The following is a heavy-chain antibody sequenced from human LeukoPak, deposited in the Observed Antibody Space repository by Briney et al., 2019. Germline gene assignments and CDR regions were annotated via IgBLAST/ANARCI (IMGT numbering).Heavy chain of an antibody. V-gene: IGHV3-73*01. J-gene: IGHJ4*02. CDR2: IGSKANSYAT. D-gene: IGHD4-17*01. CDR1: GFTFSGSA. Sequence: GGSLRLSCAASGFTFSGSAMHWVRQASGKGLEWVGRIGSKANSYATAYAASVKGRFTVSRDDSKNTAYLQMNSLKTEDTAVYYCTRAHGDYGIVRYWGQGTLVTVSS. CDR3: TRAHGDYGIVRY.